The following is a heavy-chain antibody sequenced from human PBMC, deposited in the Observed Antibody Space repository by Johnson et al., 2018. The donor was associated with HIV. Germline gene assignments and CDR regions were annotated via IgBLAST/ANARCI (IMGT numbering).Heavy chain of an antibody. D-gene: IGHD6-19*01. J-gene: IGHJ3*02. CDR2: IGTAGDT. CDR3: ARGGSSGWSGFLAFDI. CDR1: GFSFSDYD. V-gene: IGHV3-13*01. Sequence: VQLVESGGGLVQPGGSLRLSCAASGFSFSDYDMHWVRQLTGKSLEWVSAIGTAGDTFYPGSVKGRFTISREHPKNSLYLQMNSLRAGDTAIYYCARGGSSGWSGFLAFDIWGQGTMVTVSS.